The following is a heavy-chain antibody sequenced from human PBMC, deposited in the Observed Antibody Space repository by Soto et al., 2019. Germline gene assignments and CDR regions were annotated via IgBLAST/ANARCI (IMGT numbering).Heavy chain of an antibody. Sequence: SETLSLTCTVSGGSISSGDYYWSWIRQPPGKGLEWIGYIYYSGSTYYNPSLKSRVTISVDTSKNQFSLKLSSVTAADTAVYYCARYLGYCSGGSCYSLDYWGQGTLVTVSS. CDR1: GGSISSGDYY. V-gene: IGHV4-30-4*01. D-gene: IGHD2-15*01. CDR2: IYYSGST. J-gene: IGHJ4*02. CDR3: ARYLGYCSGGSCYSLDY.